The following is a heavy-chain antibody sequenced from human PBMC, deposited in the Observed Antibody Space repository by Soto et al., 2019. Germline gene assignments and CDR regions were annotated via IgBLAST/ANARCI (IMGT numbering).Heavy chain of an antibody. V-gene: IGHV4-59*08. Sequence: QVQLQESGPGLVKPSETLSLTCTVSGGSISSYYWSWIRQPPGKGLEWIGYIYYSGSTNYNPSLKSGATISVDTSKNKCSLKLTSVTAADTGVYDCARHCALGPPPDYWGQGTLVTVSS. D-gene: IGHD2-21*01. CDR1: GGSISSYY. CDR3: ARHCALGPPPDY. J-gene: IGHJ4*02. CDR2: IYYSGST.